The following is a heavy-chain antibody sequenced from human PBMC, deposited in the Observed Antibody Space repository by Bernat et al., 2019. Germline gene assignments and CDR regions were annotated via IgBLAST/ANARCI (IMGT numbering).Heavy chain of an antibody. D-gene: IGHD2-15*01. CDR1: GFTFSSYW. CDR2: INSDGSST. CDR3: ARDRGCSGGSCIDWYFDL. Sequence: EVQLVESGGGLVQPGGYLRLSCAASGFTFSSYWMHWVRQAPGKGLVWVSRINSDGSSTSYADSVKGRFTISRDNAKNTLYLQMNSLRAEDTAVYYCARDRGCSGGSCIDWYFDLWGRGTLVTVSS. V-gene: IGHV3-74*01. J-gene: IGHJ2*01.